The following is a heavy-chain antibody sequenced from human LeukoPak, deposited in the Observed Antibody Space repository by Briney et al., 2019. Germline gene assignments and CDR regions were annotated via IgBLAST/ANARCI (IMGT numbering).Heavy chain of an antibody. CDR2: IYTSGTT. CDR1: GASITTYY. V-gene: IGHV4-4*09. J-gene: IGHJ4*02. CDR3: ARAPNGYYPLDY. D-gene: IGHD3-22*01. Sequence: PSETLSLTCTVSGASITTYYWSWIRQSPGKGLEWIGYIYTSGTTHFNPYLKSRVNISMDTSKNQFSLHLSFVTAADTAVYYCARAPNGYYPLDYWGQGTLVTVSS.